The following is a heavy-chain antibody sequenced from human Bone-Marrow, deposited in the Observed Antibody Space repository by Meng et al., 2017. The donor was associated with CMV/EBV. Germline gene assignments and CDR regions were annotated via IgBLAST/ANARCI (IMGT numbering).Heavy chain of an antibody. J-gene: IGHJ6*02. D-gene: IGHD6-19*01. CDR3: ARQYSSGWNYAMDV. CDR2: IKQDGSEK. Sequence: GGSLRLSCAASGFTFSSYWMSWVRQAPGKGLEWVANIKQDGSEKYYVDSVKGRFTISRDNAKNSLYLQMHSLTAEDTAVYYCARQYSSGWNYAMDVWGQGTTVTVSS. V-gene: IGHV3-7*01. CDR1: GFTFSSYW.